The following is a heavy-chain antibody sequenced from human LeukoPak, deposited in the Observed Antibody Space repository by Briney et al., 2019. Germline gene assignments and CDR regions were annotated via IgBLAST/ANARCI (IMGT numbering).Heavy chain of an antibody. D-gene: IGHD3-10*01. CDR1: GGSFSGYY. CDR2: INHSGST. J-gene: IGHJ3*02. V-gene: IGHV4-34*01. CDR3: ARNVIGEYDAFDI. Sequence: SETLSLTCAVYGGSFSGYYWSWIRQPPGKGLEWIGEINHSGSTNYNPSLKSRVTISVDTSKNQFSLKLSSVTAADTAVYYCARNVIGEYDAFDIWGQGTMVTVPS.